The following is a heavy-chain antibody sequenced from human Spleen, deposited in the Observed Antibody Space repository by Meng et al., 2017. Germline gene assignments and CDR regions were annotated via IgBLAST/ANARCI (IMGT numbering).Heavy chain of an antibody. J-gene: IGHJ4*02. CDR3: ASWIYSCGWQ. V-gene: IGHV4/OR15-8*02. Sequence: QLQLQPWVQGLVTPSVTLSLTCVVSGGSISSIDWWSWVRQPPGKGLEWIGEIYHGGDTNYNPSLKSRVTIAIDRSKNQFSLKLSSVTAADTAVYYCASWIYSCGWQWGQGTLVTVSS. CDR1: GGSISSIDW. CDR2: IYHGGDT. D-gene: IGHD6-19*01.